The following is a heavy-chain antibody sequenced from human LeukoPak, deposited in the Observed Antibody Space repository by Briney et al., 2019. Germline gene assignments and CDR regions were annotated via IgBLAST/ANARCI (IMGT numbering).Heavy chain of an antibody. V-gene: IGHV3-53*01. CDR2: IYSGGST. CDR1: GFTVRSNY. J-gene: IGHJ3*02. CDR3: ARVDTAMDAFDI. Sequence: PGGSLRLSCAASGFTVRSNYMSWVRQAPGKGLEWVSVIYSGGSTYYADSVKGRFTISRDNSKNTLYLQMHSLRAEDTAVYYCARVDTAMDAFDIWGQGTMVTVSS. D-gene: IGHD5-18*01.